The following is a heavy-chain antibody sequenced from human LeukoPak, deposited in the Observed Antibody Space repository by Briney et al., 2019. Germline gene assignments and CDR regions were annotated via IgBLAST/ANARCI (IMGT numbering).Heavy chain of an antibody. V-gene: IGHV1-69*04. CDR2: IIPMLGIA. CDR3: AREREGSGSPDY. Sequence: SLKVSCKVSGSTFSSYAISWVRKAPGKGLEWMGRIIPMLGIANYAQKFQGRVTITADKSTSTAYMELSSLRSEDTAVYYCAREREGSGSPDYWGQGTLVTVSS. CDR1: GSTFSSYA. J-gene: IGHJ4*02. D-gene: IGHD1-26*01.